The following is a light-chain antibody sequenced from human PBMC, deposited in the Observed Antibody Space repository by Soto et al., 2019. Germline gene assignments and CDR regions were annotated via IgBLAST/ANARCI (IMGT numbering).Light chain of an antibody. CDR3: QQYNSYLLT. V-gene: IGKV1-5*03. CDR1: QSISSW. CDR2: KAS. Sequence: DIQMTQSPSTLSASVGDRVTITCRASQSISSWLAWYQQKPGKAPKLLIYKASSLASGVPSRFSGSGSGTEFTLTISSLQPDDFASYYYQQYNSYLLTFGGGTKVEIK. J-gene: IGKJ4*01.